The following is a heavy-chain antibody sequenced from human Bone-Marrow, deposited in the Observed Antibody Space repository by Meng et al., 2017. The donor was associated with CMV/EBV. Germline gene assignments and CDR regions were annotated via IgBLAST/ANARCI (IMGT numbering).Heavy chain of an antibody. CDR3: ARAGDIAVAGSFDY. CDR1: GFTFSSYG. D-gene: IGHD6-19*01. Sequence: GESLKISCAASGFTFSSYGMHWVRQAPGKGLEWVAFIRYDGSNKYYADSVKGRFTISRDNSKNTLYLQMNSLRAEDTAVYYCARAGDIAVAGSFDYWVQGTLVTVSS. CDR2: IRYDGSNK. J-gene: IGHJ4*02. V-gene: IGHV3-30*02.